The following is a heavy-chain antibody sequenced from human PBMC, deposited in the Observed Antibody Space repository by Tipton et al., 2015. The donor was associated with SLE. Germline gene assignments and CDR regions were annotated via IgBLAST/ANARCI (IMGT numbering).Heavy chain of an antibody. CDR1: GFTVSSNY. CDR3: ARDHYSNYVVDY. J-gene: IGHJ4*02. Sequence: SLRLSCAASGFTVSSNYMSWVRQAPGKGLEWVSVIYSGGSTYYADSVKGRFTISRDNSKNTLYLQMNSLRAEDTAVYYCARDHYSNYVVDYWGQGTLVTVSS. CDR2: IYSGGST. D-gene: IGHD4-11*01. V-gene: IGHV3-66*01.